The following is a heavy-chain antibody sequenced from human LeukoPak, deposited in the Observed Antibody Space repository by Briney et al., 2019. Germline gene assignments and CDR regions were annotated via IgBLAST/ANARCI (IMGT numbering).Heavy chain of an antibody. CDR3: ASLFPHPTTDPYYYYMDV. V-gene: IGHV3-21*01. CDR1: VFTFCSYS. D-gene: IGHD4-11*01. J-gene: IGHJ6*03. Sequence: GGSLRLSCAASVFTFCSYSMNRVRQAPGTGLGWVSSISRSSSYLYYADSVNGRFTISRDNAKNSLYLQMNSLRAEDTAVYYCASLFPHPTTDPYYYYMDVWGKGTTVTVSS. CDR2: ISRSSSYL.